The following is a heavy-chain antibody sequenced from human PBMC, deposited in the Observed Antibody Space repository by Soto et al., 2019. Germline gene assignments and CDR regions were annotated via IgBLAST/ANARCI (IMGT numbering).Heavy chain of an antibody. V-gene: IGHV3-72*01. Sequence: GGSLILSCAASGFTFSDHYMEWVRQAPGKGLEWVGHIKNKADSYTTEYAASVKGRFTISRDDSKNSLYLQMSSLKTEDTAMYYCSRNDYGVIDYWGQGTLVTVSS. D-gene: IGHD4-17*01. J-gene: IGHJ4*02. CDR1: GFTFSDHY. CDR3: SRNDYGVIDY. CDR2: IKNKADSYTT.